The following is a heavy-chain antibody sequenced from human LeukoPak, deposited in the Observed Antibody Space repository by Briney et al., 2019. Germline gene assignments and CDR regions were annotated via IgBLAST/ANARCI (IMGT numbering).Heavy chain of an antibody. CDR2: LSGSGGTT. CDR3: AKGPYYYGSGSSSPNYYYAMDV. CDR1: GFTFSSYA. D-gene: IGHD3-10*01. Sequence: GWSLRLSCAASGFTFSSYAMSWVRQAPGKGLEWVSALSGSGGTTYYADSVKGRFTISRDNSKNTLYIQMNSLTAADTATYFCAKGPYYYGSGSSSPNYYYAMDVWGQGTTVTVSS. V-gene: IGHV3-23*01. J-gene: IGHJ6*02.